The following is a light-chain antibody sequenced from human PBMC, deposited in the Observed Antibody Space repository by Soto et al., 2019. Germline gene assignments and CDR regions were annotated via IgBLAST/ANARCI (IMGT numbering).Light chain of an antibody. V-gene: IGKV3-15*01. CDR2: GAS. CDR3: QQDNNWWT. Sequence: EVVMTQSPATLSLSPGERATLSCRASQSVSSSLAWYQQKPGQAPRLLIYGASTRAAAIPDRFSGSGSETEFTLTISSLQAEDFAIYYCQQDNNWWTFGQGTKVEIK. J-gene: IGKJ1*01. CDR1: QSVSSS.